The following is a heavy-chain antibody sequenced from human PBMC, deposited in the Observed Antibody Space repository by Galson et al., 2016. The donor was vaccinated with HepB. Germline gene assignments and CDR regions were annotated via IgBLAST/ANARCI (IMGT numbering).Heavy chain of an antibody. J-gene: IGHJ3*02. CDR1: GFTFNTHW. V-gene: IGHV3-7*03. CDR3: ARGEKYYYTSSGYYLEDKDAFDI. Sequence: SLRLSCAASGFTFNTHWMTWVRQAPGKGLEWVANIKQDGSLKYFLDSVKGRFTISRDNAKNSLYLQMDSLRAEDTAVYYCARGEKYYYTSSGYYLEDKDAFDIWGQGTMVTVAS. D-gene: IGHD3-22*01. CDR2: IKQDGSLK.